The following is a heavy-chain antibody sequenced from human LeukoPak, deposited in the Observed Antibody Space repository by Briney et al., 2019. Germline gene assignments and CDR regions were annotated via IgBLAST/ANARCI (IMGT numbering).Heavy chain of an antibody. CDR3: ARANYDFWSGYSTRNSYYYYMDV. CDR2: IIPIFGTA. CDR1: GGTFSSYA. D-gene: IGHD3-3*01. J-gene: IGHJ6*03. Sequence: SVKVSCKASGGTFSSYAISWGRQAPGQGVEWMGGIIPIFGTANYAQKFQGRVTITADESTSTAYMELSSLRSEDTAVYYCARANYDFWSGYSTRNSYYYYMDVWGKGTTVTVSS. V-gene: IGHV1-69*01.